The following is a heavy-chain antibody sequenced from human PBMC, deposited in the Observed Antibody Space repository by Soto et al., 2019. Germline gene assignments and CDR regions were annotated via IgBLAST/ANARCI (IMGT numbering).Heavy chain of an antibody. CDR2: IKQDGSEK. D-gene: IGHD6-6*01. V-gene: IGHV3-7*01. CDR1: GLTFNSYW. Sequence: EVQLVESGGGLVQPGESLRLSCAAAGLTFNSYWMSWVRQAPAKGLEWVANIKQDGSEKNYVDSVKGRFTVSRDNAINSVHLQMNSLRAEDTAVYFCARVYSSSSGRALDYWGRGTLVIVSS. J-gene: IGHJ4*02. CDR3: ARVYSSSSGRALDY.